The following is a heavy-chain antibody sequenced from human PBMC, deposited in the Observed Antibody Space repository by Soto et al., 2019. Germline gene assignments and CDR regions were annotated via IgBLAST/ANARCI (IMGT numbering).Heavy chain of an antibody. CDR2: ISGSGGRT. D-gene: IGHD4-17*01. CDR3: AKDLTTVTTSGY. J-gene: IGHJ4*02. V-gene: IGHV3-23*01. Sequence: EVQLLESGGGLVQPGGSLRLSCAASGFTFSSYAMSWVRQAPGKGLEWVSAISGSGGRTYYADSVKGRFTISRESSKNTPYIQINSPRAADTAVYFCAKDLTTVTTSGYWGQGTLVTVSS. CDR1: GFTFSSYA.